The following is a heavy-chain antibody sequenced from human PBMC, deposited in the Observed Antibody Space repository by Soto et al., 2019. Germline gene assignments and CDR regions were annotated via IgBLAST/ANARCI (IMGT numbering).Heavy chain of an antibody. J-gene: IGHJ5*01. Sequence: KGLEWIGSIYYSGSTYYNPSLKSRVTISVDTSKNQFSLKLSSVTAADTAVYYCAIQCPRVASWVRSFVSWCPGLLGTGSS. CDR2: IYYSGST. D-gene: IGHD7-27*01. CDR3: AIQCPRVASWVRSFVS. V-gene: IGHV4-39*01.